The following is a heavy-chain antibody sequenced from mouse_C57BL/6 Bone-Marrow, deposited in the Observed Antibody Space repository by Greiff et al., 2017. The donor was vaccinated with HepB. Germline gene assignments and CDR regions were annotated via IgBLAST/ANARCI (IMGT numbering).Heavy chain of an antibody. J-gene: IGHJ2*01. CDR3: ARESPSYYGRSYYFDY. CDR2: INYDGSST. Sequence: EVKLVESEGGLVQPGSSMKLSCTASGFTFSDYYMAWVRQVPEKGLEWVANINYDGSSTYYLDSLKSRFIISRDNAKNILYLQMSSLKSEDTATYYCARESPSYYGRSYYFDYWGQGTTLTVSS. D-gene: IGHD1-1*01. V-gene: IGHV5-16*01. CDR1: GFTFSDYY.